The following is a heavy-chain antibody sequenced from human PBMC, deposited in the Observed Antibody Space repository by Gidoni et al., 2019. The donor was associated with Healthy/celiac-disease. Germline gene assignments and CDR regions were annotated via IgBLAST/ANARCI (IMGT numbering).Heavy chain of an antibody. D-gene: IGHD3-16*01. CDR1: AFTFSSYA. CDR2: ISGSGGST. CDR3: AKWGRPDWFDP. V-gene: IGHV3-23*04. J-gene: IGHJ5*02. Sequence: EVPLVESGGGLVQPGGSLRLSGAASAFTFSSYAMSWVRQAPGKGLEWVSAISGSGGSTYYADSVKGRFTISRDNSKNTLYLQMNSLRAEDTAVYYWAKWGRPDWFDPWGQGTLVTVSS.